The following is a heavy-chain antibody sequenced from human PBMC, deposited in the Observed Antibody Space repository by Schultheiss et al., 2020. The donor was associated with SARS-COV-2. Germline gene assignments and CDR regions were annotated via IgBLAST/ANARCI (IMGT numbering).Heavy chain of an antibody. CDR2: INPKSGGT. Sequence: ASVKVSCKASGYTFTSYYMHWVRQAPGQGPEWMGWINPKSGGTNYARKFQGRVTMTRDTSISTAYMELNRLRSDDTAVYFCARDEARVTVRILYYFDFWGQGTLVTVSS. CDR3: ARDEARVTVRILYYFDF. J-gene: IGHJ4*02. D-gene: IGHD2-15*01. CDR1: GYTFTSYY. V-gene: IGHV1-2*02.